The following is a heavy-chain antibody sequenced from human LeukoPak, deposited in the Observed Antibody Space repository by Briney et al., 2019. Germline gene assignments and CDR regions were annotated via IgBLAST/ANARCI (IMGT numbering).Heavy chain of an antibody. J-gene: IGHJ3*02. CDR3: SPSRRGKFGWNDEGDDAFDI. V-gene: IGHV4-39*07. CDR1: GGSISSSSYY. Sequence: SETLSLTCTVSGGSISSSSYYWGWIRQPPGKGLEWIVSIYYSGSTYYNPSLKSRVTISVDTSKNQFSLKLSSVTAADTAVYYCSPSRRGKFGWNDEGDDAFDIWGQGTMVTVSS. CDR2: IYYSGST. D-gene: IGHD1-1*01.